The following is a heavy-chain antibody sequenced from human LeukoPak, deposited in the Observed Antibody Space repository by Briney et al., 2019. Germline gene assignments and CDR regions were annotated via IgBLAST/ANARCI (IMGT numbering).Heavy chain of an antibody. CDR2: IIPILGIA. CDR1: GGTFSSYA. V-gene: IGHV1-69*04. Sequence: SVKLSCKSSGGTFSSYAIRWVRQAPGQGLEWMGRIIPILGIANYAQKFQGRVTITADKSTSTAYMELSSLRSEDTAVYYCARGGPGYCSSTSCSRVAFDIWGQGTMVTVSS. CDR3: ARGGPGYCSSTSCSRVAFDI. J-gene: IGHJ3*02. D-gene: IGHD2-2*01.